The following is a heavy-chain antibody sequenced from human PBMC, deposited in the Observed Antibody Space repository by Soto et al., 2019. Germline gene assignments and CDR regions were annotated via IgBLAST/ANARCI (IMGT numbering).Heavy chain of an antibody. J-gene: IGHJ6*03. D-gene: IGHD1-7*01. V-gene: IGHV1-24*01. CDR3: ATKGMEKLELHYYYYYMDV. Sequence: ASVKVSCKVSGYTLTELSMHWVRQAPGKGLEWMGGFDPEDGETIYAQKFQGRVTMTEDTSTDTAYMELSSLRSEDTAVYYCATKGMEKLELHYYYYYMDVWGKGTTVTVSS. CDR2: FDPEDGET. CDR1: GYTLTELS.